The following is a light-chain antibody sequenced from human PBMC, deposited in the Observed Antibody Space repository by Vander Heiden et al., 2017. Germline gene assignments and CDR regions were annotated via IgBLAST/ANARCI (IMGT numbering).Light chain of an antibody. CDR3: QQSYNDPA. J-gene: IGKJ2*01. Sequence: DIQITQSPSSLSASVGDRVTITCRASHSISTSLNWYQQKPGKAPNLLIFAASTLQSGVPSRFSGSGSGTDFTLTINSLQREDFATYYCQQSYNDPAFGQGTKLEIK. CDR2: AAS. CDR1: HSISTS. V-gene: IGKV1-39*01.